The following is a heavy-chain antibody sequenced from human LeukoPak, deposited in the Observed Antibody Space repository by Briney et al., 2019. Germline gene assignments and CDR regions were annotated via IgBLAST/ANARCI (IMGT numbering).Heavy chain of an antibody. V-gene: IGHV1-18*01. D-gene: IGHD2-2*02. J-gene: IGHJ4*02. CDR3: ARDVGYCSSTSCYTTILDY. CDR2: ISAYNGNT. CDR1: GYTFPSNG. Sequence: ASVKASSKASGYTFPSNGISWVRQAPGQGLEWMGWISAYNGNTNYAQKLQGRVTMTTDTSTSTAYMELRSLRSDDTAVYYCARDVGYCSSTSCYTTILDYWGQGTLVTVSS.